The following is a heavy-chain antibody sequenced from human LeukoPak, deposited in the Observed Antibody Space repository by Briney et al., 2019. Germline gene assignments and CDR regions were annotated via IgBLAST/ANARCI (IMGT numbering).Heavy chain of an antibody. Sequence: SETLSLTCAVYGGSFSGYYWSWIRQPPGKGLEWIGEINHGGSTNYNPSLKSRVTISVDTSKDQFSLKLSSVTAADTAVYYCALLGYCSSTSCRFDYWGQGTLVTVSS. CDR2: INHGGST. J-gene: IGHJ4*02. CDR3: ALLGYCSSTSCRFDY. D-gene: IGHD2-2*01. CDR1: GGSFSGYY. V-gene: IGHV4-34*01.